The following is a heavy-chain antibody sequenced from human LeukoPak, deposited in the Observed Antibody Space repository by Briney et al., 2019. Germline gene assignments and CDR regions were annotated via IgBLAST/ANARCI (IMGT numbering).Heavy chain of an antibody. Sequence: GTSLRLSCEASGFTFSHFGMHWVRQAPGKGLEWVAVIWSDATNQYYGDSVKGRFTISRDNFKKTVSLQMDSLRAEDTAVYYCAKDAQRGFDCSNSLEQWGQGSLVTVSS. D-gene: IGHD4-11*01. CDR3: AKDAQRGFDCSNSLEQ. CDR2: IWSDATNQ. CDR1: GFTFSHFG. J-gene: IGHJ4*02. V-gene: IGHV3-33*06.